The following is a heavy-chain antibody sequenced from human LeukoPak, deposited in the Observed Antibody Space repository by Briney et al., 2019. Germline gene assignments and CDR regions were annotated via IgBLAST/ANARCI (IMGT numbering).Heavy chain of an antibody. CDR3: ARGGHYGSGSYSFDY. J-gene: IGHJ4*02. CDR2: INHNGNT. V-gene: IGHV4-34*01. Sequence: AETLSLTCAVSGGSLSSYYWSWIRQPPGKGLEWIGEINHNGNTYYNPSLKSRVTISVDTSKNQFSLKLSSVTAADTAVYYCARGGHYGSGSYSFDYWGQGTLVTVSS. CDR1: GGSLSSYY. D-gene: IGHD3-10*01.